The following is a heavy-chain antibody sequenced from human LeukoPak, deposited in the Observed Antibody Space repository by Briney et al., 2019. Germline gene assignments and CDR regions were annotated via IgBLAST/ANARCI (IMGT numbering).Heavy chain of an antibody. CDR1: GFTFSSYW. Sequence: GGSLRLSCAASGFTFSSYWMSWVRQAPGKGLEWVANIKQDGSEKYYVDSVKGRFTISRDNAKNSLYLQMNSLRAEDTAVYYCARDSKILLWSGEPAFDYWGQGTLVTVSS. D-gene: IGHD3-10*01. V-gene: IGHV3-7*01. CDR2: IKQDGSEK. J-gene: IGHJ4*02. CDR3: ARDSKILLWSGEPAFDY.